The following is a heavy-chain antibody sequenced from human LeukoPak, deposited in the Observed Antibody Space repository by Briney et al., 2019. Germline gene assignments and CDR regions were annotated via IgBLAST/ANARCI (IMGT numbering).Heavy chain of an antibody. J-gene: IGHJ4*02. CDR1: GFTFSSYV. V-gene: IGHV3-30*04. CDR3: ARVNRYSSGWYYFDY. Sequence: GGSLRLSCAASGFTFSSYVMHWVRQAPGKGLEWVAIISYDGSNEYYADSVKGRFTISRDNSKNTLYLQMNSLRAADTAVYYCARVNRYSSGWYYFDYWGQGTLVTVSS. CDR2: ISYDGSNE. D-gene: IGHD6-19*01.